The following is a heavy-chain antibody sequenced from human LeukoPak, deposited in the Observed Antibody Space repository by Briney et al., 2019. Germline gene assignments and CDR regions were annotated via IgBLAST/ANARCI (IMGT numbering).Heavy chain of an antibody. D-gene: IGHD1-26*01. Sequence: GGSLRLSCAASGFTFTSYWMTWVRLAPGKGREGVANIKQDGSEKYYVDSVKCRFTISRDNAKNSLYLQMNSLRAEDTAVYYCARGIGSDYWGQGTLVTVSS. CDR3: ARGIGSDY. CDR1: GFTFTSYW. V-gene: IGHV3-7*01. J-gene: IGHJ4*02. CDR2: IKQDGSEK.